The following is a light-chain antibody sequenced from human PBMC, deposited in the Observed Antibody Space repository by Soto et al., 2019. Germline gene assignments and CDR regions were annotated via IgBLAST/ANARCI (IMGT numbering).Light chain of an antibody. CDR2: GAS. V-gene: IGKV3-15*01. J-gene: IGKJ1*01. Sequence: EIVMTQSPATVSVSPGERATLSCRASQSVSSNLGWYQQKPGQAPRLLIYGASTRATGIPARFSGSGSGTEFTLTISSLQSEDFAVYFCQQYNNWPLTWTFGQGTKVDIK. CDR3: QQYNNWPLTWT. CDR1: QSVSSN.